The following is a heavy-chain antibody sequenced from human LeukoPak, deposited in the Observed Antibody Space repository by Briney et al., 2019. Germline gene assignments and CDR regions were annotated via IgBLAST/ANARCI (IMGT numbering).Heavy chain of an antibody. V-gene: IGHV4-39*01. J-gene: IGHJ5*02. Sequence: PEALSLTCTVSRGSISSSSYYWGWIRQPPGKGLEWIGSIYYSGSTYYNPSLKSRVTISVDTSKNQFSLKLSSVTAADTAVYYCARGTTDFWSGYYTALNWFDPWGQGTLVTVSS. CDR2: IYYSGST. D-gene: IGHD3-3*01. CDR3: ARGTTDFWSGYYTALNWFDP. CDR1: RGSISSSSYY.